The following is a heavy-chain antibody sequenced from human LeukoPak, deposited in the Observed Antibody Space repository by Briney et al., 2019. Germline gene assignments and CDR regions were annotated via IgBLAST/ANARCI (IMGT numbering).Heavy chain of an antibody. V-gene: IGHV3-11*04. CDR2: ISSSGSTI. CDR1: GFTFSDYY. J-gene: IGHJ4*02. D-gene: IGHD2-15*01. Sequence: PGGSLRLSCAASGFTFSDYYMSWIRQAPGKGLEWVSYISSSGSTIYYADSVKGRFTISRDNAKNSLCLQMNSLRVGDTAIYYCAREEYQVLLDWGQGILVTVAS. CDR3: AREEYQVLLD.